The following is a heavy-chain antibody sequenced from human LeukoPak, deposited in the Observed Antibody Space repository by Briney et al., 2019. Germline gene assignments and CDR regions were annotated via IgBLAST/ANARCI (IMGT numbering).Heavy chain of an antibody. Sequence: GGSLRLSCAASGFTFSSYAMTWVRQATGKGLEWISFINSRGTDIYYADSVKGRFTISRDNAKNSLYLQMNSLRAEDTAVYYCARIEAYCGSGGCYEGFDYWGQGTLVTVSS. D-gene: IGHD2-21*01. V-gene: IGHV3-21*05. CDR1: GFTFSSYA. CDR2: INSRGTDI. J-gene: IGHJ4*02. CDR3: ARIEAYCGSGGCYEGFDY.